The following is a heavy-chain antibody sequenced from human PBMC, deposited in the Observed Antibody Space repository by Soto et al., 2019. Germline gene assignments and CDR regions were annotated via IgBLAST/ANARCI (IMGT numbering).Heavy chain of an antibody. J-gene: IGHJ5*02. V-gene: IGHV1-8*01. D-gene: IGHD3-16*01. CDR2: MNPGSGDT. CDR3: ARMETFGSLNWFDP. Sequence: ASLKVYWATSGYGLTNNDGSLVRMKIGQGLEWMGWMNPGSGDTGYAQKFQGRVTMTRDISIATAYMELSSLRSDDTAIYYCARMETFGSLNWFDPWGQGTLVTVSS. CDR1: GYGLTNND.